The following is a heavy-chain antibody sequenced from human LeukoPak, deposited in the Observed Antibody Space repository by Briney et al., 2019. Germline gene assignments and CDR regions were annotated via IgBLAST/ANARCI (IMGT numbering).Heavy chain of an antibody. CDR2: ITASGGST. D-gene: IGHD2/OR15-2a*01. CDR3: AGDSTNYYYFDY. Sequence: PGGSLRLSCAAAGFTVSSNYMSWVRQAPGQGLEWVSAITASGGSTYYADSVKGRFTIFRDNSKNTLYLQMNSLRAEDTAVYYCAGDSTNYYYFDYWGHGTLVTVSS. CDR1: GFTVSSNY. J-gene: IGHJ4*01. V-gene: IGHV3-23*01.